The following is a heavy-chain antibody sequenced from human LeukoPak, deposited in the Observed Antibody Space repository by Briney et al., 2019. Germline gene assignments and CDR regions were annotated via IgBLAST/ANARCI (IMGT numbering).Heavy chain of an antibody. D-gene: IGHD4-17*01. CDR3: AKSPYGDYLGIDY. CDR2: ISGSGSST. J-gene: IGHJ4*02. V-gene: IGHV3-23*01. Sequence: GGPLRLSCAASRFTFSGYAMSWVRQAPGKGLEWVSSISGSGSSTYYADSVKGRFTISRDNSKNTLYLQMNSLRAEDTAVYYCAKSPYGDYLGIDYWGQGTLVTVSS. CDR1: RFTFSGYA.